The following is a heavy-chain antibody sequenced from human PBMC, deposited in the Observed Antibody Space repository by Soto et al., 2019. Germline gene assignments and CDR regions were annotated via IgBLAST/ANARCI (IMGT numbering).Heavy chain of an antibody. J-gene: IGHJ3*02. V-gene: IGHV1-69*04. CDR2: IIPILGIA. Sequence: SVKVSCKASGGTFSSYTISWVRQAPGQGLEWMGRIIPILGIANYAQKFQGRVTITADKSTSTAYMELSSLRSEDTAVYYCARDHEKYPRAFDIWGQGTMVTVSS. CDR3: ARDHEKYPRAFDI. CDR1: GGTFSSYT. D-gene: IGHD2-2*02.